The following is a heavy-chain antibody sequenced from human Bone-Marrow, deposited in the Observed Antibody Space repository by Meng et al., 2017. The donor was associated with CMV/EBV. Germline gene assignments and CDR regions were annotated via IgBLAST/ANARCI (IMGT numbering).Heavy chain of an antibody. V-gene: IGHV4-34*01. CDR3: ARGYSGSLRRWFDP. CDR1: GGSFSGYY. J-gene: IGHJ5*02. Sequence: SETLSLTCAVYGGSFSGYYWSWIRQPPGKGLEWIGEINHSGSTNYNPSHKSRVAIAVDTSKNQFSLKLSSVTAADTAVYYCARGYSGSLRRWFDPWGQGTLVTVSS. D-gene: IGHD1-26*01. CDR2: INHSGST.